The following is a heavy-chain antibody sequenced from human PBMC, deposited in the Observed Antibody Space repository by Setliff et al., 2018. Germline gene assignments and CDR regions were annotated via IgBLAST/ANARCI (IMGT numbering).Heavy chain of an antibody. CDR3: ATSVSWIQLVLYPQGHPEPFDY. CDR1: GGTFSSYA. J-gene: IGHJ4*02. D-gene: IGHD5-18*01. CDR2: FDPEDGET. V-gene: IGHV1-24*01. Sequence: ASVKVSCKASGGTFSSYAISWVRQAPGQGLEWMGGFDPEDGETIYAQKFQGRVTMTEGTSTDTAYMELSSLRSEDTAVYYCATSVSWIQLVLYPQGHPEPFDYWGQGTLVTVSS.